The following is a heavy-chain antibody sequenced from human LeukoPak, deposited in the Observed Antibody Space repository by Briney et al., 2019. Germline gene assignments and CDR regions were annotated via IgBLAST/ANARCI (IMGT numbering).Heavy chain of an antibody. V-gene: IGHV3-48*03. CDR1: GLTFSSYE. Sequence: PGGSLRLSCAASGLTFSSYEMNWVRQDAGKGLEWVSYISSSGTTIYYADSVKGRFTISRDNAKNSLYLQMNSLRAEDTAVYYCAIGLFEEQQPYWGQGTLVTVSS. CDR3: AIGLFEEQQPY. J-gene: IGHJ4*02. CDR2: ISSSGTTI. D-gene: IGHD6-13*01.